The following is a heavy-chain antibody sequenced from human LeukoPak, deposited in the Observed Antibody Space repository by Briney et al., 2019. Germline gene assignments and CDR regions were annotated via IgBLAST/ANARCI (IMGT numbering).Heavy chain of an antibody. D-gene: IGHD1-26*01. Sequence: GGSLRLSCAASGFTFSSYGFYWVRQAPGKGLEWVSSISSSSKYIYYADSVKGRFTISRDYANNSLFLQMNSLRAEDTAMYYCAKLNSGSIYVDYWGQGTLATASS. CDR2: ISSSSKYI. CDR1: GFTFSSYG. J-gene: IGHJ4*02. V-gene: IGHV3-21*04. CDR3: AKLNSGSIYVDY.